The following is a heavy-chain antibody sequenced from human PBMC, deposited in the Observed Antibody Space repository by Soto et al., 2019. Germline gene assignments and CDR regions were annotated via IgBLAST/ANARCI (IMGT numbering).Heavy chain of an antibody. Sequence: GGSLRLSCAASGFIFSDYYMEWGRQAPGKGLEWVGRVRNKVNSYTAEHAASVRGRFTVSRDDSNNLLYLQMNSLKTEDTAMYYCAREMVSAYVNFDYWGQGTLVTVSP. D-gene: IGHD5-12*01. CDR3: AREMVSAYVNFDY. V-gene: IGHV3-72*01. CDR2: VRNKVNSYTA. CDR1: GFIFSDYY. J-gene: IGHJ4*02.